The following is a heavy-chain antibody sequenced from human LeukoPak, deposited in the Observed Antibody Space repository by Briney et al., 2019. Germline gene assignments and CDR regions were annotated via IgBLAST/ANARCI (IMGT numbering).Heavy chain of an antibody. CDR3: ARDRGYCSSTSCYRHFDY. Sequence: SETLSLTCTVSGGSVSSGSYYWSWIRQPPGKGLEWIGYIYYSGSTNYNPSLKSRVTISVDTSKNQFSLKLSSVTAADTAVYYCARDRGYCSSTSCYRHFDYWGQGTLVTVSS. D-gene: IGHD2-2*01. CDR2: IYYSGST. J-gene: IGHJ4*02. CDR1: GGSVSSGSYY. V-gene: IGHV4-61*01.